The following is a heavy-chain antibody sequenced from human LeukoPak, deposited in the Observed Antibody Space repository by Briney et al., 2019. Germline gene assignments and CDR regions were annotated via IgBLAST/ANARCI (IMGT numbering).Heavy chain of an antibody. V-gene: IGHV3-23*01. CDR1: GFTFSSYA. Sequence: GGPLRLSCPAYGFTFSSYAMTWVRQAPGKGLEWVSTITRGGGSTYYADSVKGRFTISRDNSKNTLYLQMNSLRAEDTAVFYCTKDHPDCRGTSCLLFDSWGQGTLVTVSS. CDR3: TKDHPDCRGTSCLLFDS. D-gene: IGHD2-2*01. J-gene: IGHJ4*02. CDR2: ITRGGGST.